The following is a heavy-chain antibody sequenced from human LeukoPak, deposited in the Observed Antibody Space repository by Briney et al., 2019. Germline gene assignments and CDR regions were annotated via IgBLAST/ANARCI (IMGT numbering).Heavy chain of an antibody. V-gene: IGHV3-21*01. Sequence: GGSLRLSCAASGFTFSSYSMNWVRQAPGKGLEWVSSISSSSSYIYYADSVKGRFTISRDNAKNSLYLQMSSLRAEDTAVYYCARVDDFWSGYYFDYWGQGTLVTVSS. CDR3: ARVDDFWSGYYFDY. CDR2: ISSSSSYI. J-gene: IGHJ4*02. CDR1: GFTFSSYS. D-gene: IGHD3-3*01.